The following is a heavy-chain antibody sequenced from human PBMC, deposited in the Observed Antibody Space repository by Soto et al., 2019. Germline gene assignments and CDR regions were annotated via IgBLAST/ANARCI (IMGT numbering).Heavy chain of an antibody. CDR1: GYTFTSYG. CDR2: ISAYNGNT. D-gene: IGHD3-22*01. V-gene: IGHV1-18*01. J-gene: IGHJ6*02. Sequence: QVQLVQSGAEVKKPGASVKVSCKASGYTFTSYGIGWVRQAPGQGLEWMGWISAYNGNTNYAQKLQGRVTMTTDTSTSTAYMELRSLRSDDTAVYYCASDAYPDCSGYFRRYYYYGMDVWGQGTTVTVSS. CDR3: ASDAYPDCSGYFRRYYYYGMDV.